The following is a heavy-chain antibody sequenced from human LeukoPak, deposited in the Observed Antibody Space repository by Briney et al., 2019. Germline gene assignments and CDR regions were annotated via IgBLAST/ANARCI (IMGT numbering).Heavy chain of an antibody. D-gene: IGHD3-9*01. J-gene: IGHJ4*02. CDR1: GYSFILYG. Sequence: ASVKVSCKTSGYSFILYGISWVRQAPGQGPEWMGWISTSTGDTKYTQKFQGRVTLTTDTSTSTAYMELSSLRPDDTAVFYCARVDILTGYYFFGSWGQGTLVTVSP. CDR3: ARVDILTGYYFFGS. V-gene: IGHV1-18*01. CDR2: ISTSTGDT.